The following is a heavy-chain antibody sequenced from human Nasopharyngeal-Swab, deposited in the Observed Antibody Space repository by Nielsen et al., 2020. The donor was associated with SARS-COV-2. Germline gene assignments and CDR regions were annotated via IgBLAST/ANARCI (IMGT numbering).Heavy chain of an antibody. CDR2: ISAYNGNT. J-gene: IGHJ6*02. D-gene: IGHD2-2*01. V-gene: IGHV1-18*01. CDR1: GSTFTSYG. CDR3: ARIPYCSSTSCYAVRRGNYYYCYGMDV. Sequence: AYVKVSCKASGSTFTSYGISCVRQAPGQGLEWMGWISAYNGNTNLAQKLQGRVTMTTDTSTSTVYMELRSLRSDDTAVYYCARIPYCSSTSCYAVRRGNYYYCYGMDVWGQGTTVTVSS.